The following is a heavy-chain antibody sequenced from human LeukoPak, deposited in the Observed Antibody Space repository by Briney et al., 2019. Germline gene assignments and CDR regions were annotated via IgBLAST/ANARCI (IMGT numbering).Heavy chain of an antibody. J-gene: IGHJ3*02. CDR3: ARGSVCGDQKRDAFDI. CDR1: GFTFSSYG. CDR2: IWYDGSNK. D-gene: IGHD4-17*01. V-gene: IGHV3-33*01. Sequence: GRSLRLSCAASGFTFSSYGMHWVRQAPGKGLEWVAVIWYDGSNKYYADSVKGRFTISRDNSKNTLYLQMNSLRAEDTAVYYCARGSVCGDQKRDAFDIWGQGTMVTVSS.